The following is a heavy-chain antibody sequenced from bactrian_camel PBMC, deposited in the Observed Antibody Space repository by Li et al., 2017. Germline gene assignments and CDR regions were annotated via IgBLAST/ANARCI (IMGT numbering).Heavy chain of an antibody. V-gene: IGHV3S6*01. J-gene: IGHJ4*01. CDR2: IASDGSVE. CDR3: ALTYGTDTAWSPLSRISYDY. D-gene: IGHD6*01. CDR1: DSTYSPNC. Sequence: HVQLVESGGGSVQAGGSLRLSCVTSDSTYSPNCMAWFRQAAGNEQQKGVAGIASDGSVEVYMDSVKGRFTISRDNTKNTLYLQMNRLKPEDTAMYYCALTYGTDTAWSPLSRISYDYWGQGTQVTVS.